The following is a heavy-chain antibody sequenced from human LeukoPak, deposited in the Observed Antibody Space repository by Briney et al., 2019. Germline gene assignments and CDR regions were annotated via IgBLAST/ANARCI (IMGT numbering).Heavy chain of an antibody. CDR1: GFTFTAYH. J-gene: IGHJ4*02. V-gene: IGHV1-2*02. CDR3: ARGPHWDPHFDY. D-gene: IGHD7-27*01. Sequence: ASVKVSCKASGFTFTAYHMHWVRQAPGQGLEWMGWINPNSGGTNYAQKFQGRVTMTRDTSISTAYMELSGLRSDDTAVYYCARGPHWDPHFDYWGQGSLVTVSS. CDR2: INPNSGGT.